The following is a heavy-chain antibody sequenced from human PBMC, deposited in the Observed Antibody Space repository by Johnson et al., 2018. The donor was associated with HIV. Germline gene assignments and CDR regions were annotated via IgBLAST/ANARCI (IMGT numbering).Heavy chain of an antibody. Sequence: VLLVESGGGLVQPGGSLRLSCAASGFTFSSYAMHWVRQAPGKGLEWVAVISYEGSNKYYADSVKGAFSISRDNSKNTLYLQMNSLRAEYTAVYYCVKVQDEWFRALGAFDIWGQGTMVTVSS. D-gene: IGHD3-10*01. CDR2: ISYEGSNK. V-gene: IGHV3-30*04. CDR3: VKVQDEWFRALGAFDI. J-gene: IGHJ3*02. CDR1: GFTFSSYA.